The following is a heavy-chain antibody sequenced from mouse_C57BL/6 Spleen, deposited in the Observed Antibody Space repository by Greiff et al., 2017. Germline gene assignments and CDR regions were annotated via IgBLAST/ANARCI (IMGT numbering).Heavy chain of an antibody. J-gene: IGHJ3*01. CDR3: ACNYYCSSWFAY. CDR1: GYTFTDYY. D-gene: IGHD1-1*01. Sequence: VQLQQPGAELVKPGASVKLSCKASGYTFTDYYIHWVKQRPGQGLEWIGNINPGSGSTNYNEKFKSKATLPVDKSSSTAYMQLSSLTSEDSAFYYGACNYYCSSWFAYWGQGTLVTVSA. CDR2: INPGSGST. V-gene: IGHV1-53*01.